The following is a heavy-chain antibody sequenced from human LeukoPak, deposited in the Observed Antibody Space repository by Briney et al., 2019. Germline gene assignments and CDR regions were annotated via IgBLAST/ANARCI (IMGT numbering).Heavy chain of an antibody. V-gene: IGHV4-4*07. D-gene: IGHD4-17*01. Sequence: SETLSLTCTVSGGSISSYYWSWIRQPAGKGLEWIGRIYTSGSTNYNPSLKSRVTTSVDTPKNQFSLKLSSVTAADTAVYYCARDLTGATVTPWFDPWGQGTLVTVSS. J-gene: IGHJ5*02. CDR2: IYTSGST. CDR3: ARDLTGATVTPWFDP. CDR1: GGSISSYY.